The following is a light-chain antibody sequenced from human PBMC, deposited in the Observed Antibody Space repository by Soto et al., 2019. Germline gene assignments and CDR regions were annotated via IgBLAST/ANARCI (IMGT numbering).Light chain of an antibody. Sequence: QSVLTQPPSVSEAPRQRVTISCSGSSSNIENNAVNWYQQLPGKAPKLLIYYDDLLSSGVSDRFSASKSGTSASLAISGLRSEDEADYYCAVWDDSLKGVVFGGGTKLTVL. V-gene: IGLV1-36*01. CDR1: SSNIENNA. J-gene: IGLJ2*01. CDR3: AVWDDSLKGVV. CDR2: YDD.